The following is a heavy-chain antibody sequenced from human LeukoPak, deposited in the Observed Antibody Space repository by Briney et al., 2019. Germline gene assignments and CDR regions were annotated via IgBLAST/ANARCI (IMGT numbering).Heavy chain of an antibody. J-gene: IGHJ5*02. CDR2: LRNDGRSK. V-gene: IGHV3-30*02. Sequence: PGGSLRLSCAASGFIFSNYDMHWVRQAPGEGLEWVASLRNDGRSKYYADSVKGRFTISRDNSKNTLYLQMNSLRAEDTAVYYCAKDRGSYHNWFDPWGQGTLVTVSS. D-gene: IGHD1-26*01. CDR1: GFIFSNYD. CDR3: AKDRGSYHNWFDP.